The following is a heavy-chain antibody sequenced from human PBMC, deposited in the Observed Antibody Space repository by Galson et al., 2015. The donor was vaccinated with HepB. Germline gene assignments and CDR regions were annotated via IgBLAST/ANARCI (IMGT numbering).Heavy chain of an antibody. D-gene: IGHD3-3*01. J-gene: IGHJ6*02. CDR1: GYTFTSYG. V-gene: IGHV1-18*04. Sequence: SVKVSCKASGYTFTSYGISWVRQAPGQGLEWMGWISAYNGNTNYAQKLQGRVTMTTDTSTSTAYMELRSLRSDDTAVYYCARPMAYDFWSGYYGGSYYYGMDVWGQGTTVTVSS. CDR2: ISAYNGNT. CDR3: ARPMAYDFWSGYYGGSYYYGMDV.